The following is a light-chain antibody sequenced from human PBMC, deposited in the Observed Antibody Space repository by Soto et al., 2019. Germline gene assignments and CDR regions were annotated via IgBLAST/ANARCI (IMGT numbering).Light chain of an antibody. V-gene: IGKV1-39*01. CDR3: QQSYSSPWT. CDR1: QSIFNF. Sequence: DIQMTHGASSLSASVGDRVTISCRASQSIFNFLNWYQQKPGKAPKVLIYAASSLQSGVPARFSGSGSGTEFTLTISNLQPEDFAIYHCQQSYSSPWTFGQGTKVDIK. J-gene: IGKJ1*01. CDR2: AAS.